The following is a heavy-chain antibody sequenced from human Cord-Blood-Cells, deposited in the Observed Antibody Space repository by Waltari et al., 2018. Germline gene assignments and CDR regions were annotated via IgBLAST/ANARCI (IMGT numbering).Heavy chain of an antibody. Sequence: QVQLVQSGAEVKKPGSSVKVSCKASGGTFSSYAISWVRQAPGQGLEWMGGIIPIFGTANYEQKFQGRVTITADESTSTAYMEPSSLRSEDTAVYYCARAYCGGDCYSYFDYWGQGTLVTVSS. CDR3: ARAYCGGDCYSYFDY. CDR1: GGTFSSYA. J-gene: IGHJ4*02. D-gene: IGHD2-21*01. CDR2: IIPIFGTA. V-gene: IGHV1-69*01.